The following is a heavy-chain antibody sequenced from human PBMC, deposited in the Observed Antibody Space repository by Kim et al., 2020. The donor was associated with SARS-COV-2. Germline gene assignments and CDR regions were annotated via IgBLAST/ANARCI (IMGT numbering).Heavy chain of an antibody. D-gene: IGHD1-26*01. CDR2: ISAYNGNT. CDR3: ARVGGTASSYYYFGMDF. CDR1: GYTFTSYG. J-gene: IGHJ6*02. Sequence: ASVKVSCKASGYTFTSYGISWVRQAPGQGLEWMGWISAYNGNTNYAQKLQGRVTMTTDTSTSTAYMELRSLRSDETAVYYCARVGGTASSYYYFGMDFWGQGTPVTVSS. V-gene: IGHV1-18*01.